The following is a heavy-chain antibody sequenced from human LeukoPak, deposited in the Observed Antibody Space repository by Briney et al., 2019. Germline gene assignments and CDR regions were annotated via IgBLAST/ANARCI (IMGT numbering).Heavy chain of an antibody. CDR3: ARAPYSSGWHNDY. J-gene: IGHJ4*02. Sequence: SETLSLTCAVSGYSISSGYYWGWNRQPPGKGLEWIGNIYHSGSTYYNPSLKSRVTISVDTSKNQFSLNLSSVTAADTAVYYCARAPYSSGWHNDYWGQGTLVTVSS. CDR1: GYSISSGYY. V-gene: IGHV4-38-2*01. CDR2: IYHSGST. D-gene: IGHD6-19*01.